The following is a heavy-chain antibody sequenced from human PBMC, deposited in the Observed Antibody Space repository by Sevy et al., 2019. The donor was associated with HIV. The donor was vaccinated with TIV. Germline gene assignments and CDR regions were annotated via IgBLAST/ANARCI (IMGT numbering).Heavy chain of an antibody. D-gene: IGHD2-2*01. V-gene: IGHV3-30*02. J-gene: IGHJ6*02. CDR2: IRFDGTIK. Sequence: GGCLRLSCAASGFTFSTYGMHWVRQAPGKGLEWVAFIRFDGTIKYYTDSVKVRLTISRDNSKNTLYLQTNSLRAEDTAVYFCAKVAPIVVVPAAIDYYYGMDVWGQGTTVTVSS. CDR1: GFTFSTYG. CDR3: AKVAPIVVVPAAIDYYYGMDV.